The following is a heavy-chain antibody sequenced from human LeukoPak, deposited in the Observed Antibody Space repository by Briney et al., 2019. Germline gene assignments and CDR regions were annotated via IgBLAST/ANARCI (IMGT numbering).Heavy chain of an antibody. Sequence: ASVKVSCKASGYTFNSYYMHWVRQAPGHGLEWTGWINPNSGDTEYAQNFQGRVAMTRDTSISTAYMEVSTLRSDDTAVYYCARTDSSGYWCLDYWGQGTLVTVSS. J-gene: IGHJ4*02. CDR2: INPNSGDT. CDR1: GYTFNSYY. D-gene: IGHD3-22*01. V-gene: IGHV1-2*02. CDR3: ARTDSSGYWCLDY.